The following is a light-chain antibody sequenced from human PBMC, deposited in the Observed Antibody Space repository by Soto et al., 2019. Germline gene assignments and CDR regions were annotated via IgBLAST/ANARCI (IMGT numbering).Light chain of an antibody. CDR3: AAWDDSLNGPSV. CDR2: SNN. J-gene: IGLJ1*01. Sequence: QSVLTQPPSASGTPGQRVTISCSGSSSNIGSNTANWYQQLPGTAPKLLIYSNNQRPSGVPDRFSGSKSGTSASLAISGLQSEDEADYYCAAWDDSLNGPSVFGTGTKVTVL. CDR1: SSNIGSNT. V-gene: IGLV1-44*01.